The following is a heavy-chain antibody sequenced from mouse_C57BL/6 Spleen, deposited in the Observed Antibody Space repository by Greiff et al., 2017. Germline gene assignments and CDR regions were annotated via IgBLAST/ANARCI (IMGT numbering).Heavy chain of an antibody. CDR1: GYAFSSSW. Sequence: QVQLQQSGPELVKPGASVKISCKASGYAFSSSWMNWVKQRPGKGLGWIGRIYPGDGDTNYNGKFKGKATLTAAKSSSTAYMQLSSLTSEASAVYFCARSYAPDYWGQGTTLTVSS. D-gene: IGHD6-5*01. V-gene: IGHV1-82*01. CDR2: IYPGDGDT. J-gene: IGHJ2*01. CDR3: ARSYAPDY.